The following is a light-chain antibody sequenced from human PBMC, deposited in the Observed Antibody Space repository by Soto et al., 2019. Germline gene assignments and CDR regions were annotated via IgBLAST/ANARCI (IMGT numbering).Light chain of an antibody. CDR3: QTWGFGIVV. V-gene: IGLV4-69*01. Sequence: QLVLTQSPSASASLGASVKLTCTLSSGHSNYAIAWHQQQSEKGPRYLMKLNSDGSHSKGDGIPDRFSGSSSGAERHLTISSPQSEDEADYYCQTWGFGIVVFGGGTKLTVL. CDR1: SGHSNYA. J-gene: IGLJ2*01. CDR2: LNSDGSH.